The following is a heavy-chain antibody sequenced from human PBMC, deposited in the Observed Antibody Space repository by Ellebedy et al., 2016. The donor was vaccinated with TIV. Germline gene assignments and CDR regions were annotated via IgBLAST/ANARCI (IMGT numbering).Heavy chain of an antibody. J-gene: IGHJ6*03. CDR2: ISDRNSKR. D-gene: IGHD3-10*02. CDR3: ARPMFYYHYYMDV. Sequence: GGSLRLSXAASGFVFKSYSMNWVRQAPGKVLEWVASISDRNSKRFYSDSVKGRFIISRDDATSSLFLEMNTLRVEDTAVYYCARPMFYYHYYMDVWGKGTTVIV. CDR1: GFVFKSYS. V-gene: IGHV3-21*01.